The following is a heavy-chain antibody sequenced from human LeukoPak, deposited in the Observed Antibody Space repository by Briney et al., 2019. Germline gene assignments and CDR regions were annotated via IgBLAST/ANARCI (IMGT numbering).Heavy chain of an antibody. V-gene: IGHV4-31*03. CDR1: GGSISSGGYY. CDR2: IYYSGNT. Sequence: SQTLSLTCTVSGGSISSGGYYWSWIRQHPGKGLEWVGYIYYSGNTYYNPSLKCRVTISVDTSKNQFSLKLSSVTAADTAVYYCARGYCTSSSCFARHWFDPWGQGTLVTVSS. CDR3: ARGYCTSSSCFARHWFDP. D-gene: IGHD2-2*01. J-gene: IGHJ5*02.